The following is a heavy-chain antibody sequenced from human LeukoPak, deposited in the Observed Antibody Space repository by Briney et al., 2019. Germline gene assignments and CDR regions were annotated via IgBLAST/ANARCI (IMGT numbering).Heavy chain of an antibody. V-gene: IGHV1-18*01. CDR2: ISGYNANA. D-gene: IGHD2-2*01. CDR1: XXTXXNYG. J-gene: IGHJ5*02. Sequence: ASXXXSXKXSXXTXXNYGITWIREAPGQGPEWLGWISGYNANAHYAQNVQGRVTLTTDTSTNTAYMELRGLTSDDTAMYYCARVGRGCSSIRCYWEDWFGPWGXXT. CDR3: ARVGRGCSSIRCYWEDWFGP.